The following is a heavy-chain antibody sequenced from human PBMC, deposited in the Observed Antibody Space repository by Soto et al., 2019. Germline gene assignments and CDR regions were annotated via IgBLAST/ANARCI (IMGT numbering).Heavy chain of an antibody. V-gene: IGHV1-18*01. Sequence: GASVKVSCKASGYTFTSYGISWVRQAPGQGLEWMGWISAYNGKTNYAQKLQGRVTMTTDTSTSTAYMELRSLRSDDTAVYYCAGVKGIAAAGKYNWFDPWGQGTLVTVSS. CDR3: AGVKGIAAAGKYNWFDP. D-gene: IGHD6-13*01. CDR1: GYTFTSYG. J-gene: IGHJ5*02. CDR2: ISAYNGKT.